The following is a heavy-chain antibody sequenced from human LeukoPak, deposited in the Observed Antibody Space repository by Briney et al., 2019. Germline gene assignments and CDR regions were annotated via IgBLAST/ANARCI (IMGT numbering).Heavy chain of an antibody. D-gene: IGHD3-22*01. CDR1: GFTFSSYW. Sequence: GGSLRLSCAASGFTFSSYWMHWVRQAPGKGLVWVSRISSDGSSTSYADSVKGRFTISRDNAKNTLYLQMNSLRAEDTAVYYCARGVYYYDSSGYYLYYFDYWGQGTLVTVSS. CDR2: ISSDGSST. V-gene: IGHV3-74*01. CDR3: ARGVYYYDSSGYYLYYFDY. J-gene: IGHJ4*02.